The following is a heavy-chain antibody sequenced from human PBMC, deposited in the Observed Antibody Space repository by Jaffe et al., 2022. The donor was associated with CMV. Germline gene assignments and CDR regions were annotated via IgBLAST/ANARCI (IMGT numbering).Heavy chain of an antibody. CDR3: ARDAFHNGIDY. J-gene: IGHJ4*02. D-gene: IGHD2-8*01. V-gene: IGHV3-7*03. Sequence: EVQLVESGGGLVQPGGSLRLSCAASGFTFSSNWVTWVRQTPGKGLEWVANIKQDGSDKYYVDSVKGRFTISRDNAKNSLYLQMNSLRPEDTAVYYCARDAFHNGIDYWGQGTLVTVSS. CDR2: IKQDGSDK. CDR1: GFTFSSNW.